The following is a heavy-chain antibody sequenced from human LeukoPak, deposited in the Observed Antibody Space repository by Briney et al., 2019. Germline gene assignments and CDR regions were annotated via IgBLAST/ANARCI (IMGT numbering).Heavy chain of an antibody. CDR2: IRYDGKKT. Sequence: PGGSLRLSCVGSTFTFSDYGMHWVRQAPGKGLEWVAFIRYDGKKTYYADSAKGRFTISRDNSKNTLYLEMNSLRAEDTAVYYCARDLGDYVWGSYRQSFDYWGQGTLVTVSS. CDR1: TFTFSDYG. CDR3: ARDLGDYVWGSYRQSFDY. J-gene: IGHJ4*02. D-gene: IGHD3-16*02. V-gene: IGHV3-30*02.